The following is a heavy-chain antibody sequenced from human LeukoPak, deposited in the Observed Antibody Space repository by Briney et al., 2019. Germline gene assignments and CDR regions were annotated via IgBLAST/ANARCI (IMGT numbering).Heavy chain of an antibody. D-gene: IGHD3-22*01. CDR2: ISGNGGST. CDR1: GFTFSNYV. Sequence: GGSLRLSCAASGFTFSNYVMNWVRQAPGKGLEWVSGISGNGGSTYYADSVEGRFTLSRDNSKNTLDPQMSSLRAEDTAVYYCAKALGYYDSSGYLNFDSWGQGTLVTVSS. J-gene: IGHJ4*02. CDR3: AKALGYYDSSGYLNFDS. V-gene: IGHV3-23*01.